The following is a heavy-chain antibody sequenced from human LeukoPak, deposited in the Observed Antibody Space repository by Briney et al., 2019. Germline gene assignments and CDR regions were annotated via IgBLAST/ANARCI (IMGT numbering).Heavy chain of an antibody. D-gene: IGHD3-3*01. J-gene: IGHJ4*02. CDR1: GGTFSSYA. CDR3: ARSRWTIFGVVIKSLYYFDY. Sequence: SVKVSCKASGGTFSSYAISWVRQAPGQGLEWMGGIIPIFGTANYAQKFQGRVTITADESTSTAYMELSSLRSEDTAVYYCARSRWTIFGVVIKSLYYFDYWGQGTLVTASS. CDR2: IIPIFGTA. V-gene: IGHV1-69*01.